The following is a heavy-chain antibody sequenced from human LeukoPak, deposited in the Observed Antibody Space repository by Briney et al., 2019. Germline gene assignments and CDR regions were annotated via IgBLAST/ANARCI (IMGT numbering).Heavy chain of an antibody. Sequence: SETLSLTCTVSGGTIDSYYWSWIRQPPGKGLEWIGYIYYTGSSNHNPSLKSRVTMSVDTSKNQFSLKLRSVTAADTAVYYCATDREESTWFDPWGQGTLVTVSS. D-gene: IGHD2-2*01. CDR1: GGTIDSYY. CDR2: IYYTGSS. V-gene: IGHV4-59*01. J-gene: IGHJ5*02. CDR3: ATDREESTWFDP.